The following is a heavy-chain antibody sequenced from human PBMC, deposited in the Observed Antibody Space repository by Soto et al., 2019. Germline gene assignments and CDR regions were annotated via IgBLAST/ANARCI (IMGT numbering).Heavy chain of an antibody. Sequence: PGGSLRLSGAGSGCTFSSYAMSWVRQAPGKGLEWVSAISGSGGSTYYADSVKGRFTISRDNSKNTLYLQMNSLRAEDTAVYYCAKDQTGVSSGWYGFDYWGQGTLVTVSS. CDR1: GCTFSSYA. CDR3: AKDQTGVSSGWYGFDY. D-gene: IGHD6-19*01. CDR2: ISGSGGST. J-gene: IGHJ4*02. V-gene: IGHV3-23*01.